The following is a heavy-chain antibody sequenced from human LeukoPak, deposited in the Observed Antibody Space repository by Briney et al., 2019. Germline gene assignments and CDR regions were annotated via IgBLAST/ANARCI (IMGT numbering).Heavy chain of an antibody. D-gene: IGHD2-2*01. CDR1: GGSFSGYY. CDR2: INHSGST. J-gene: IGHJ6*03. CDR3: ARIGYCSSTSCLAHYYYYMDV. V-gene: IGHV4-34*01. Sequence: SETLSLTCAVYGGSFSGYYWSWIRQPPGKGLEWIGEINHSGSTNYNPYLKSRVTISVDTSKNQFSLKLSSVTAADTAVYYCARIGYCSSTSCLAHYYYYMDVWGKGTTVTVSS.